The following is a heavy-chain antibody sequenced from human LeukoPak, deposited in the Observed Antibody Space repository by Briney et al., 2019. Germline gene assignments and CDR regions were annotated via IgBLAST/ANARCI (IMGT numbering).Heavy chain of an antibody. V-gene: IGHV4-59*08. CDR3: TRHQGVGALT. D-gene: IGHD1-26*01. CDR1: GFTFTKYT. Sequence: GSLRLSCAASGFTFTKYTMNWVRQAPGKGLEWMGYIYYSGSTNYNPSLKSRVTISVDMSKNQFSLKLSSVTAADTAVYYCTRHQGVGALTWGQGTLVTVSS. J-gene: IGHJ5*02. CDR2: IYYSGST.